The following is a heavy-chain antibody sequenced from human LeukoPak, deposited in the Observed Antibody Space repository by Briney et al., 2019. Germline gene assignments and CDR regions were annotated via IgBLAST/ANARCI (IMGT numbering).Heavy chain of an antibody. V-gene: IGHV4-59*08. CDR2: IYYSGST. CDR1: GGSITSYY. J-gene: IGHJ6*02. CDR3: ARYTRGRNGMDV. Sequence: SETLSLTCTVSGGSITSYYWSWIRQPPGKGLEWIGYIYYSGSTNYNPSLKSRVTISVDTSKNQFSLKLSSVTAADTAVYYCARYTRGRNGMDVWGQGITVTVSS. D-gene: IGHD1-26*01.